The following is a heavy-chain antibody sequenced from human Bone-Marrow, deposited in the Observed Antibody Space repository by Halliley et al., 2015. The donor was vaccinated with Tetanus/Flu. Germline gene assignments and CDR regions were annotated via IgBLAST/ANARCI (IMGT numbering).Heavy chain of an antibody. CDR3: ARDHILTGYNPSFDS. Sequence: SLRLSCVASGFSFSSYWMSWVRQAPGKGLEWVANIRQDGSEKFFVGSVKGRFTISRDNAKNSLYLQMNSLRAEDTALYYCARDHILTGYNPSFDSWGQGTLVTVSS. V-gene: IGHV3-7*01. CDR1: GFSFSSYW. CDR2: IRQDGSEK. J-gene: IGHJ4*02. D-gene: IGHD3-9*01.